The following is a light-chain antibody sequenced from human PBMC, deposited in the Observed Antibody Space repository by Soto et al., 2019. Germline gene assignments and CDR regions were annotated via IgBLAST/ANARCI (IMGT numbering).Light chain of an antibody. CDR2: DAS. CDR3: QHHNSFAVR. CDR1: QSISSY. J-gene: IGKJ4*02. V-gene: IGKV1-5*01. Sequence: LVTKSPVTLSSSLGDRATFTCLASQSISSYLDWYQQKPGKAPRLLIYDASTLESGVPSRFSGSGSGTEFTLTISSLQPEDVATYYCQHHNSFAVRFGGGTKVDI.